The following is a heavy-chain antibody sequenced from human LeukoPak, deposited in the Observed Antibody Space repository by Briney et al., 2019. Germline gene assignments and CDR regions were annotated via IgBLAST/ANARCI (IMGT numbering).Heavy chain of an antibody. CDR3: ARAASYSSGWFLYFEY. D-gene: IGHD6-19*01. V-gene: IGHV4-4*07. CDR2: IYTSGST. J-gene: IGHJ4*02. CDR1: GGSISSYY. Sequence: SETLSLTCTVSGGSISSYYWSWIRQPAAKGPEWIGRIYTSGSTNYNPSLKSRVTMSVDTSKNQFSLKLSSVTAADTAVYYCARAASYSSGWFLYFEYWGEGTLVTVSS.